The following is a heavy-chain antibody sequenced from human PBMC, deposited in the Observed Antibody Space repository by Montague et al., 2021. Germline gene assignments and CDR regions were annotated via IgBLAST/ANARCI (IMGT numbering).Heavy chain of an antibody. CDR2: ISHSGDT. D-gene: IGHD3-16*02. CDR3: TRGSGRVLDYVRETHRYARFDN. CDR1: GGSFSSYY. V-gene: IGHV4-34*01. J-gene: IGHJ4*02. Sequence: SDTLSLTRAVSGGSFSSYYWNWIRQHPGKGLEWIGEISHSGDTEYNPSLKSRISLSVDTSKNQFSLNLTSLTAADTAVYYCTRGSGRVLDYVRETHRYARFDNWGQGTLVTVSS.